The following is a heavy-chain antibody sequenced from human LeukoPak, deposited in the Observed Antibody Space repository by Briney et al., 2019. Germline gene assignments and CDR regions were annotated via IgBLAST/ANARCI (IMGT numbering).Heavy chain of an antibody. V-gene: IGHV3-30-3*01. CDR3: AREYQWLDH. Sequence: GGSLRLSCAASGFTFSSYAMHWVRQAPGKGLEWVAVISYDGSNKYYADSVKGRFTISRDNSKNTLYLQMNSLRAEDTAVYYCAREYQWLDHWGQGTLVTVSS. CDR2: ISYDGSNK. J-gene: IGHJ4*02. D-gene: IGHD6-19*01. CDR1: GFTFSSYA.